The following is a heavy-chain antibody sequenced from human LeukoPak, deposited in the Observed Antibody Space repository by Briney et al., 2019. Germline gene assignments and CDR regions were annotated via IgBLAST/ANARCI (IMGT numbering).Heavy chain of an antibody. CDR3: AREGREYSSSSFNNWFDL. Sequence: ASVKVSCKASGYTFTGYYMHWVRQAPGQGLEWMGWINPNSGGTNYAQKFQGRVTMTRDTSISTAYMELSRLRSDDTAVYYCAREGREYSSSSFNNWFDLWGQGTLVTVSS. D-gene: IGHD6-6*01. CDR2: INPNSGGT. V-gene: IGHV1-2*02. J-gene: IGHJ5*02. CDR1: GYTFTGYY.